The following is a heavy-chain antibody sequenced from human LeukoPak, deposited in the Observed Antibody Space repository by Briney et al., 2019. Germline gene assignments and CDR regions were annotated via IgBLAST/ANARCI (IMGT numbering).Heavy chain of an antibody. CDR3: AKRSGSPHNFDF. D-gene: IGHD1-1*01. CDR1: EFTFHDHD. J-gene: IGHJ4*02. V-gene: IGHV3-43*02. CDR2: ISGDGGNK. Sequence: GGSLTLSCEASEFTFHDHDMHWVRQAPGKGLEWVSLISGDGGNKNYADSVKGRFTISRDNSENFLYLQMSSLRSEDTAFYYCAKRSGSPHNFDFWGQGALVTVSS.